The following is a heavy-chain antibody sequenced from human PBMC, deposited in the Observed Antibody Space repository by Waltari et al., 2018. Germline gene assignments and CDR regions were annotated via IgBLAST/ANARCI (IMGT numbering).Heavy chain of an antibody. Sequence: ELQLVESGGGLVQPGGSLRLSCAAPGFIFVHYWMRWVRQAPGKGLEWVANINQDGSETYYVDSVKGRFTLSRDNAKNSLFLQMNSLRAEDTAVYFCARETSPDYWGQGTLVAVSS. CDR3: ARETSPDY. CDR1: GFIFVHYW. V-gene: IGHV3-7*01. CDR2: INQDGSET. J-gene: IGHJ4*02.